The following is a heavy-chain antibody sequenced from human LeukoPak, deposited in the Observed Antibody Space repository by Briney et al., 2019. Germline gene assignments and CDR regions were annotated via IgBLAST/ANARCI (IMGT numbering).Heavy chain of an antibody. CDR2: IYPGDSDT. D-gene: IGHD3-10*01. V-gene: IGHV5-51*01. CDR3: ARLPSVRGIDRYFDY. J-gene: IGHJ4*02. Sequence: GESPKISCKGSGYTFTSYWIGWVRQMPGKGLEWMGIIYPGDSDTRYSPSFQGQVTISVDKSISTAYLQWSSLKASDTAMCYCARLPSVRGIDRYFDYWGQGTLVTVSS. CDR1: GYTFTSYW.